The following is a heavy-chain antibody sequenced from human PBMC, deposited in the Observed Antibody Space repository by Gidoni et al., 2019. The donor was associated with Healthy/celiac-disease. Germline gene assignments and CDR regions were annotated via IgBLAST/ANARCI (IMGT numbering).Heavy chain of an antibody. D-gene: IGHD6-13*01. Sequence: QVQLQESGPGLVKPSETLSRTCTVSGGSISSYYWSWIRQPPGKGLEWIGYIYYSGSTNYNPSLKSRVTISVDTSKNQFSLKLSSVTAADTAVYYCASSSWGDYFDYWGQGTLVTVSS. CDR2: IYYSGST. J-gene: IGHJ4*02. CDR1: GGSISSYY. V-gene: IGHV4-59*08. CDR3: ASSSWGDYFDY.